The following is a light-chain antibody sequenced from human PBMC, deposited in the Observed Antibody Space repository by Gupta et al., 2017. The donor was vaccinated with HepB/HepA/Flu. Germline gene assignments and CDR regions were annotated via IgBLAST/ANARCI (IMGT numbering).Light chain of an antibody. J-gene: IGLJ2*01. CDR2: EVS. CDR3: SSYTTSSTFI. CDR1: NSDVAFYNR. Sequence: QSALTQPPSVSGSPGQSVTISCTGTNSDVAFYNRVSWYQQPPGTAPKLIIYEVSNRPSGVPDRFSGSKSGNTASLTISGLQAEDEADYYCSSYTTSSTFIFGGGTKLTVL. V-gene: IGLV2-18*02.